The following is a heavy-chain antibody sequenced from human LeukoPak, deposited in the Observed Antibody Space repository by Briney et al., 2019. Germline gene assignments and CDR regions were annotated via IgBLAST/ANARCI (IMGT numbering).Heavy chain of an antibody. CDR2: IYVSGGT. Sequence: GSLRLSCAASGFTVSDFYMSWVRQAPGKGLEWVSLIYVSGGTYYTDSVKGRFTISRDTSENTLYLQMNSLRVEDTAVYYCARDRLQYFDYWGQGTLVTVSS. CDR3: ARDRLQYFDY. D-gene: IGHD3-16*01. V-gene: IGHV3-53*01. J-gene: IGHJ4*02. CDR1: GFTVSDFY.